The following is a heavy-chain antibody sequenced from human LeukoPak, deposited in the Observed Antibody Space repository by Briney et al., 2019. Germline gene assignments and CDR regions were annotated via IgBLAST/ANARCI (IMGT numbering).Heavy chain of an antibody. V-gene: IGHV3-11*01. CDR3: AKAGSRAPYYDSSGYSSAFDI. J-gene: IGHJ3*02. Sequence: GGSLRLSCAASGFTFSDYYMSWIRQAPGKGLEWVSYISSSGSTIYYADSVKGRFTISRDNAKNSLFLQMNSLRAEDTAVYYCAKAGSRAPYYDSSGYSSAFDIWGQGTMVTVSS. D-gene: IGHD3-22*01. CDR2: ISSSGSTI. CDR1: GFTFSDYY.